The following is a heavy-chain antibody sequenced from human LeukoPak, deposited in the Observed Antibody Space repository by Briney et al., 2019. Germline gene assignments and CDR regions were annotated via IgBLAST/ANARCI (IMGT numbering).Heavy chain of an antibody. V-gene: IGHV1-18*01. CDR3: AREGHSSGWFYTDY. CDR2: ISAYNGNT. CDR1: GYTFTSYG. J-gene: IGHJ4*02. D-gene: IGHD6-19*01. Sequence: GASVKVSCKASGYTFTSYGISWVRQAPGQGLEWMGWISAYNGNTNYAQKLQGRVTMTTDTSTSTDYMELRSLRSDDTAVYYCAREGHSSGWFYTDYWGQGTLVTVSS.